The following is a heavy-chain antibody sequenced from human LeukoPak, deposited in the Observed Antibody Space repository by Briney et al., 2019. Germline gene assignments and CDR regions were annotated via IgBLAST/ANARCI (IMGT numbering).Heavy chain of an antibody. Sequence: ASVKVSCKASGYTFTSYYMHRVRQAPGQGLDWMGILNPSGGSTSYAQKFQGRVTMTRDTSTSTVYMELSSLRSEDTAVYYCARQARHHHDSRSYYDYWGHGTLVTVSS. CDR3: ARQARHHHDSRSYYDY. V-gene: IGHV1-46*03. CDR2: LNPSGGST. CDR1: GYTFTSYY. J-gene: IGHJ4*01. D-gene: IGHD3-22*01.